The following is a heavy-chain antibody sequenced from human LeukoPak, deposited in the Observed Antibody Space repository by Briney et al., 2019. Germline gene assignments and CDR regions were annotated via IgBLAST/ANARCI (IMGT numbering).Heavy chain of an antibody. V-gene: IGHV1-2*02. CDR2: IEPNSAAI. D-gene: IGHD2-15*01. Sequence: GASVKVSCKASGYTFTANYIHWVRQAPGQGLEGMGWIEPNSAAIRYAQKFQGRVTMARDTSITTAYMALSSLTSDDTAVYYCARDVDPYCNFGSCYDYWGQGTLVTVSS. CDR3: ARDVDPYCNFGSCYDY. J-gene: IGHJ4*02. CDR1: GYTFTANY.